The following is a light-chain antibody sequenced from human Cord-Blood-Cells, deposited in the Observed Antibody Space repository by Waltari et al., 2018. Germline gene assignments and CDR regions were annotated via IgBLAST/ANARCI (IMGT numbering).Light chain of an antibody. CDR3: QSYDSSNHYV. Sequence: NFMLTQPHSVSESPGKTVTISCTRSSGSIASNYVQWYQQRPGSSPTTGIYEVNQRPSGVPDRFSGSIDSSSNSASLTISGLKTEDEADYYCQSYDSSNHYVFGTGTKVTVL. J-gene: IGLJ1*01. CDR1: SGSIASNY. CDR2: EVN. V-gene: IGLV6-57*01.